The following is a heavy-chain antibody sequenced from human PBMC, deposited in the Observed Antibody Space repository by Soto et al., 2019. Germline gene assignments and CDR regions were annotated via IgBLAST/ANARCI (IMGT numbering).Heavy chain of an antibody. V-gene: IGHV1-18*04. CDR2: ISAYNGNT. Sequence: RASVKVSCKASGYTFTSYGISWVRQAPGQGLEWMGWISAYNGNTNYAQKLQGRVTMTTDTSTSTAYMELRSLRSDDTAVYYCARAGAHYYGSGSYYQAWGQGTLVTVSS. D-gene: IGHD3-10*01. J-gene: IGHJ5*02. CDR3: ARAGAHYYGSGSYYQA. CDR1: GYTFTSYG.